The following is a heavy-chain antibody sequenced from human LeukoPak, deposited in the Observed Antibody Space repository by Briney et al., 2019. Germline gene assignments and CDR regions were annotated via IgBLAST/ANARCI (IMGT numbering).Heavy chain of an antibody. CDR1: GFSFSSYA. CDR3: TRDRGAMNDFDY. J-gene: IGHJ4*02. Sequence: PGGSLRLSCTDSGFSFSSYAMHWVRQSPGKGLEWVAVTSNHGNDGFYADSVKSRFTISRDNSKKTLYLQMDSLRPEDTGVYYCTRDRGAMNDFDYWGQGTLVTVSS. D-gene: IGHD2-2*01. V-gene: IGHV3-30*01. CDR2: TSNHGNDG.